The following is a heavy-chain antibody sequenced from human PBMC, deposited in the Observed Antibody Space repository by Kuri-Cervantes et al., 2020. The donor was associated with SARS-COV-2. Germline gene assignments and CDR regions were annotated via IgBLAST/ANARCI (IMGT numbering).Heavy chain of an antibody. Sequence: GGSLRLSCAASGFTFSNAWMSWVRQAPGKGLEWVGRIKSKTDGGTTDYAAPVKGRFTISRDDSKNTLYLQMNSLKTEDTAVYYCAAPITGTTDYYYYYGMDVWGQGTTVTVSS. CDR1: GFTFSNAW. CDR3: AAPITGTTDYYYYYGMDV. D-gene: IGHD1-7*01. CDR2: IKSKTDGGTT. J-gene: IGHJ6*02. V-gene: IGHV3-15*01.